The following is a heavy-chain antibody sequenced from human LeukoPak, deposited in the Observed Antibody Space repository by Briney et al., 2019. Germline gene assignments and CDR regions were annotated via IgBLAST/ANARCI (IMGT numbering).Heavy chain of an antibody. Sequence: PSQTLSLTCTVSGGSISSGGYYWSWLRQPPGKGLEWIGYIYHSGSTYYNPSLKSRVTISVDRSKNQFSLKLSSVTAADTAVYYCAREVHYYDSSGYGDYYMDVWGKGTTVTVSS. V-gene: IGHV4-30-2*01. CDR3: AREVHYYDSSGYGDYYMDV. D-gene: IGHD3-22*01. CDR2: IYHSGST. J-gene: IGHJ6*03. CDR1: GGSISSGGYY.